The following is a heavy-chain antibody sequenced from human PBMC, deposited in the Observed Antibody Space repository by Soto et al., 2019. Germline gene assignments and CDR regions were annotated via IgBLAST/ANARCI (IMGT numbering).Heavy chain of an antibody. V-gene: IGHV1-3*01. D-gene: IGHD6-19*01. CDR1: GYTFTSYA. CDR3: ARFRDSRAGAGTRRFAFDI. Sequence: ASVKVSCKASGYTFTSYAMHWVRQAPGQRLEWMGWINAGNGNTKYSQKFQGRVTITRDTSASTAYMELSSLRAEDTAVYYCARFRDSRAGAGTRRFAFDIGGQGTMVTVSS. CDR2: INAGNGNT. J-gene: IGHJ3*02.